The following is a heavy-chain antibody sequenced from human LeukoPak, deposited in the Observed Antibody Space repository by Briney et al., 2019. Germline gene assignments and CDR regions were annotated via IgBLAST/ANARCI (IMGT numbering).Heavy chain of an antibody. Sequence: GESLKISCKGSGYSFTSYWIGRVRQMPGKGLEWMGIIYPGDSDTRCSPSFQGQVTISADKSISTAYLQWSSLKASDTAMYYCARSSLGLATGFDYWGQGTLVTVSS. V-gene: IGHV5-51*01. D-gene: IGHD6-6*01. CDR2: IYPGDSDT. J-gene: IGHJ4*02. CDR3: ARSSLGLATGFDY. CDR1: GYSFTSYW.